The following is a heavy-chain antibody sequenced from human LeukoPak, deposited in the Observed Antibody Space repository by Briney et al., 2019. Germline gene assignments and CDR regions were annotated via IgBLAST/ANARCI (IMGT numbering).Heavy chain of an antibody. CDR1: GYTFTSYD. D-gene: IGHD5-18*01. CDR3: ARRIQPERSLRGMDV. V-gene: IGHV1-8*01. CDR2: MNPNSGNT. Sequence: ASVKVSCKASGYTFTSYDINWVRQATGQGLEWMGWMNPNSGNTGYAQKFQGRVTMTRNTSISTAYMELSSLRSEATAVYYCARRIQPERSLRGMDVWGQGTTVTVSS. J-gene: IGHJ6*02.